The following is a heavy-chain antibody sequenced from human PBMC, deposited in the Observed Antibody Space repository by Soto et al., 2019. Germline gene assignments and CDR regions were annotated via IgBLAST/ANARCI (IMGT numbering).Heavy chain of an antibody. CDR1: GFTFSSYA. Sequence: EVQLLESGGGLVQPGGSLRLSCVASGFTFSSYAMSWVRQATGKGLECVADISDSGGATLHAYSVRGRLTISIDNPESTLYVQMTGLRAEDTAVYYIAKDGEGGNSYRGAVDYWDQGRVGTVSA. D-gene: IGHD1-26*01. J-gene: IGHJ4*02. CDR2: ISDSGGAT. V-gene: IGHV3-23*01. CDR3: AKDGEGGNSYRGAVDY.